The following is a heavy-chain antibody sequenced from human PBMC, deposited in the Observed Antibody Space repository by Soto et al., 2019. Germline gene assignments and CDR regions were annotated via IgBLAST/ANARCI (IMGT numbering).Heavy chain of an antibody. CDR1: GGTFSSYA. J-gene: IGHJ6*02. D-gene: IGHD2-15*01. CDR3: ARDRRYCSGGSCYSIGDYYYGMDV. CDR2: IIPIFGTA. V-gene: IGHV1-69*06. Sequence: QVQRVLSGAEVKKPGSSVKVSCKASGGTFSSYAISWVRQAPGQGLEWMGGIIPIFGTANYAQKFQGRVTITADKSTSTAYMELSSLRSEDTAVYYCARDRRYCSGGSCYSIGDYYYGMDVWGQGTTVTVSS.